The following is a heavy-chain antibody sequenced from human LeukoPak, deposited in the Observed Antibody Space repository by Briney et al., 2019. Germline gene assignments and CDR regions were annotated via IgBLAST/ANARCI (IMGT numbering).Heavy chain of an antibody. CDR1: GFTFSTYA. J-gene: IGHJ4*02. CDR3: ARSVGSGRFDY. V-gene: IGHV3-30*04. Sequence: GRSLRLSCAASGFTFSTYALHRVRQAPGKGLEWVAVILYDAYYADSVKGRFTISRDNSKNTLYLQMNSLRPEDTAVYYCARSVGSGRFDYWGQGTLVTVSS. CDR2: ILYDA. D-gene: IGHD6-19*01.